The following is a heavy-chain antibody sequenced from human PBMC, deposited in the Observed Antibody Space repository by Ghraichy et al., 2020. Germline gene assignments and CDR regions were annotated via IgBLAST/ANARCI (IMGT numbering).Heavy chain of an antibody. CDR3: ARDKARRFGQPSYGMDV. Sequence: LVKVSCKASGGTFSSYAISWVRQAPGQGLEWMGGIIPIFGIANYAQKFQGRVTITADKSTSTAYMELSSLRSEDTAVYYCARDKARRFGQPSYGMDVWGQGTTVTVSS. J-gene: IGHJ6*02. CDR1: GGTFSSYA. CDR2: IIPIFGIA. V-gene: IGHV1-69*10. D-gene: IGHD3-10*01.